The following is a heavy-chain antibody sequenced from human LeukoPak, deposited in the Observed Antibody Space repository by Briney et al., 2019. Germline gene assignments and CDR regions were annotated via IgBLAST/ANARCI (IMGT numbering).Heavy chain of an antibody. CDR3: GGVEVVVSASADY. D-gene: IGHD2-15*01. CDR2: ISRSGSTR. Sequence: PGGSLRLSCAASGFTFSSYEMNWVRQAPGKGLEWVSYISRSGSTRYYADSVKGRFTISRDNAKNSLFLQMNSLRAEDTAVYYCGGVEVVVSASADYWGHGTLVTVSS. CDR1: GFTFSSYE. J-gene: IGHJ4*01. V-gene: IGHV3-48*03.